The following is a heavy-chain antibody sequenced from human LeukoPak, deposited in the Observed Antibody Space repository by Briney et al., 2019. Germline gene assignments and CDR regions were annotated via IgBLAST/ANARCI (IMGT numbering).Heavy chain of an antibody. CDR3: ALTVVVAAIPHSY. Sequence: SETLSLTCAVYGGSFSEYYWHWIRQPPGKGLEWIGEINHSGSTNYNPSLKSRVTISVDTSKNQFSLKLSSVTAADTAMYYCALTVVVAAIPHSYWGQGTLVTVSS. D-gene: IGHD2-15*01. J-gene: IGHJ4*02. V-gene: IGHV4-34*01. CDR1: GGSFSEYY. CDR2: INHSGST.